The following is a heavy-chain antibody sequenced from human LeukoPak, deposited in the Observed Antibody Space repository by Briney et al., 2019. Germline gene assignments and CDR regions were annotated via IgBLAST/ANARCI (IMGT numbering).Heavy chain of an antibody. CDR3: AKWDGDLYYYYYMDV. D-gene: IGHD4-17*01. V-gene: IGHV3-23*01. CDR2: ISGSGGST. CDR1: GSTFTFYA. Sequence: GGSLRLSCAASGSTFTFYAMSWVRQAPGKELEWVSVISGSGGSTYYADSVKGRFTISRDNSKNTLYLQMDSLRAEDTAVYYCAKWDGDLYYYYYMDVWGKGTTVTVSS. J-gene: IGHJ6*03.